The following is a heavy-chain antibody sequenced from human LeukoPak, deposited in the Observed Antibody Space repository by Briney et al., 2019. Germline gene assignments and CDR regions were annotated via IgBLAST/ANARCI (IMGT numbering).Heavy chain of an antibody. CDR2: INPNSGGT. Sequence: GASVTVSCKASGYTFTGYYMHWVRQAPGQGLEWMGWINPNSGGTNYAQKFQGRVTMTRDTSISTAYMELSRLRSDDTAVYYCARDLCGGDCSYYYYYGMDVWGQGTTVTVSS. CDR1: GYTFTGYY. CDR3: ARDLCGGDCSYYYYYGMDV. V-gene: IGHV1-2*02. J-gene: IGHJ6*02. D-gene: IGHD2-21*02.